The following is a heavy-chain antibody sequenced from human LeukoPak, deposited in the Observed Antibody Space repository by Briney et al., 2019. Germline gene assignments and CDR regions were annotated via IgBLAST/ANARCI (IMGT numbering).Heavy chain of an antibody. Sequence: PSETLSLTCSASGGSIISDSWSWIRQPAGKGLEWIGRIYSSGSTNYNPSLKSRVTMSVDTSKNQFSLKLSSVTAADTAVYYCARGVSSFLDYWGQGTLVTVSP. CDR1: GGSIISDS. CDR3: ARGVSSFLDY. J-gene: IGHJ4*02. D-gene: IGHD6-13*01. CDR2: IYSSGST. V-gene: IGHV4-4*07.